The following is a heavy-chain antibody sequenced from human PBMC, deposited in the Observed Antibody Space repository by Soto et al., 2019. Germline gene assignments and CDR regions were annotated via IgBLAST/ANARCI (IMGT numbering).Heavy chain of an antibody. CDR3: ARSVEGHFDY. D-gene: IGHD6-19*01. CDR2: ITSDTKTI. CDR1: GFTISVYS. J-gene: IGHJ4*02. Sequence: EVQLVESRGDLVQRGGSLRLSCVASGFTISVYSMNGVRQAPGKGLEWFSYITSDTKTIKYADSVKGRFTISRDNAKNSVYLQMNSLRDEDTAVYYCARSVEGHFDYWGQGTVVTVYS. V-gene: IGHV3-48*02.